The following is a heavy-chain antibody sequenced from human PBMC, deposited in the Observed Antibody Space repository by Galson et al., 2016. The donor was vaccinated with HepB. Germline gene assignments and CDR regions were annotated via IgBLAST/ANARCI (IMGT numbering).Heavy chain of an antibody. CDR3: ARDMAPIQLWLRYYYYGMDV. CDR1: GYTFTSYA. D-gene: IGHD5-18*01. CDR2: INAGNGNT. J-gene: IGHJ6*02. Sequence: SVKVSCKASGYTFTSYATHWVRQAPGQRLEWMGWINAGNGNTKYSQKFQGRVTITRDTSASTAYMELSSLRSEDTAVYYCARDMAPIQLWLRYYYYGMDVWGQGTTVTVSS. V-gene: IGHV1-3*01.